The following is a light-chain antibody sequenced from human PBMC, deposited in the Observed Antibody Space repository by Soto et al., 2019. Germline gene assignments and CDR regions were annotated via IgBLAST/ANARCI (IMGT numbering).Light chain of an antibody. CDR1: QSVSSTS. CDR3: QQYGGSPPKYT. Sequence: EIVLTQSPGTLSLSPGERVALSCRASQSVSSTSIAWYQQKPGQAPRLLIYDSSSRATDIPDRFSGSGSGTDFPLTISRLEPEDFAVYYCQQYGGSPPKYTFGQGPKLEI. CDR2: DSS. J-gene: IGKJ2*01. V-gene: IGKV3-20*01.